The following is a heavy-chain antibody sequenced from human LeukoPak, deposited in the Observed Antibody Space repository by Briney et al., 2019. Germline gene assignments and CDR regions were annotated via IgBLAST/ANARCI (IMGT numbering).Heavy chain of an antibody. CDR1: GGSIRSYY. V-gene: IGHV4-59*01. Sequence: PSETLSLACTVSGGSIRSYYWSWTRQPPGKGLEWIGYIYYSGSTNYNPSLKSRVTISVDTSKNQFSLKLSSVTAADTAVYYCARVKSSGWGIGFAYWGQGTLVTVSS. D-gene: IGHD6-19*01. CDR2: IYYSGST. CDR3: ARVKSSGWGIGFAY. J-gene: IGHJ4*02.